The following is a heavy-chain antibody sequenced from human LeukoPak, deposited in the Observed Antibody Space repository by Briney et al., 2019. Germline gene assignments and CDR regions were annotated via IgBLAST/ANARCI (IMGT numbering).Heavy chain of an antibody. D-gene: IGHD4-11*01. CDR2: INGGGGST. J-gene: IGHJ3*02. V-gene: IGHV3-23*01. CDR3: ARETTPSAAFDI. Sequence: GGSLRLSCAASGFTFSSYAMSWVRQAPGKGLDWVSSINGGGGSTYYADSVKGRFTISRDNAKNSLYLQMNSLRAEDTAVYYCARETTPSAAFDIWGQGTMVTVSS. CDR1: GFTFSSYA.